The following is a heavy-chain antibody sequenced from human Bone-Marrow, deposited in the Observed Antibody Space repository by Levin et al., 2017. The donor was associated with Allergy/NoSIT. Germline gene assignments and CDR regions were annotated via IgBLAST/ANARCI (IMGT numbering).Heavy chain of an antibody. CDR2: INHSGST. D-gene: IGHD3-16*02. Sequence: SETLSLTCAVYGGSFSGYYWSWIHQPPGKGLEWIGEINHSGSTNYNPSLKSRVTISVDTSKNQFSLKLSSVTAADTAVYYCARGRYYDYIWGSYLMYYFDYWGQGTLVTVSS. V-gene: IGHV4-34*01. J-gene: IGHJ4*02. CDR3: ARGRYYDYIWGSYLMYYFDY. CDR1: GGSFSGYY.